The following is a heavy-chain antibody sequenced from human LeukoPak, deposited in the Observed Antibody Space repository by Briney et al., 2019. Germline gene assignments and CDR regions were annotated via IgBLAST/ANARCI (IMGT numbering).Heavy chain of an antibody. J-gene: IGHJ6*02. CDR2: IIPIFGTA. Sequence: GASVKVSCKASGGTFSSYAISWVRQATGQGLEWMGGIIPIFGTANYAQKFQGRVTITADESTSTAYMELSSLRSEDTAVYYCARGGIAAAYYYYYYGMDVWGQGTTVTVSS. D-gene: IGHD6-13*01. CDR1: GGTFSSYA. V-gene: IGHV1-69*13. CDR3: ARGGIAAAYYYYYYGMDV.